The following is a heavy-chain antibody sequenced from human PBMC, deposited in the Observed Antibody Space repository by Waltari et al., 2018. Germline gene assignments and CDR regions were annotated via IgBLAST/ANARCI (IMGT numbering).Heavy chain of an antibody. Sequence: QVQLQESGPGLVKPSETLSLTCTVSGGSISSYSWSWIRQPPGKGLEWIWYIYYSGSTNYNPSLKSRVTISVDTSKNQFSLKLSSVTAADTAVYYCARYPVAGLIDYWGQGTLVTVSS. CDR2: IYYSGST. J-gene: IGHJ4*02. CDR3: ARYPVAGLIDY. D-gene: IGHD6-19*01. CDR1: GGSISSYS. V-gene: IGHV4-59*01.